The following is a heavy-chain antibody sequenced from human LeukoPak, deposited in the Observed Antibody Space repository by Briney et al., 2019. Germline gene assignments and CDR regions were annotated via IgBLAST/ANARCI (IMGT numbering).Heavy chain of an antibody. D-gene: IGHD5-18*01. CDR3: ANERGYNYGYSFDY. V-gene: IGHV3-30-3*02. Sequence: GGSLRLSCAASGFSFSSYAMHWVRQAPGKGLEWVAAIPNDGSKTYYADSVKGRFTISRDNSKNTLYLQMNSLRAEDTAVYYCANERGYNYGYSFDYWGQGTLVTVSS. CDR2: IPNDGSKT. J-gene: IGHJ4*02. CDR1: GFSFSSYA.